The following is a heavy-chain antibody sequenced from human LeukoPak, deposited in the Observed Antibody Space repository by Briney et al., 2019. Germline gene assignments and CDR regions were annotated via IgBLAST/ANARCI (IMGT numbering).Heavy chain of an antibody. V-gene: IGHV1-2*02. CDR2: INPNSGGT. CDR3: EREGSGYGNWFDP. Sequence: GASVKLSCKASGYTFTGYYMHWVRQAPGQGLEWMGWINPNSGGTNYAQKFQGRVTMNRDTSISPAYMELRRLRSDDTAVYYCEREGSGYGNWFDPWGQGTLVTASS. J-gene: IGHJ5*02. CDR1: GYTFTGYY. D-gene: IGHD5-18*01.